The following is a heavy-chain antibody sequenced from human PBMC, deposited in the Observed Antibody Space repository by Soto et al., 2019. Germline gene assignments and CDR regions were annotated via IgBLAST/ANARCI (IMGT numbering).Heavy chain of an antibody. CDR1: GGTFSSYA. CDR3: ARTPAMVREYAYYYYGMDV. J-gene: IGHJ6*02. Sequence: SVKVSCKASGGTFSSYAISWVRQAPGQGLEWMGGIIPIFGTANYAQKFQGRVTITADKSTSTAYMELSSLRSEDTAVYYCARTPAMVREYAYYYYGMDVWGQGTTVTVSS. V-gene: IGHV1-69*06. D-gene: IGHD3-10*01. CDR2: IIPIFGTA.